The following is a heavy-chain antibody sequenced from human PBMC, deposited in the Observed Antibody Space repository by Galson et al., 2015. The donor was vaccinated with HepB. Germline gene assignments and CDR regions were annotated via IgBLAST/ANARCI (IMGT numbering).Heavy chain of an antibody. D-gene: IGHD3-22*01. CDR2: ISYDGSNK. J-gene: IGHJ3*02. CDR1: GFTFSSYA. Sequence: SLRLSCAASGFTFSSYAMHWVRQAPGKGLEWVAVISYDGSNKYYADSVKGRFTISRDNSKNTLYLQMNSLRAEDTAVYYCAREGTYYYDSSRHFDIWGQGTMVTVSS. V-gene: IGHV3-30-3*01. CDR3: AREGTYYYDSSRHFDI.